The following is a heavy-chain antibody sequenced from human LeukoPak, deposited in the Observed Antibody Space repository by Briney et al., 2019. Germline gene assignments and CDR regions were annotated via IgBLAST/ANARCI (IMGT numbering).Heavy chain of an antibody. Sequence: GESLKISCKGSGFNFTAYWIAWVRQMPGKGLEWMGISHPINSDTKYSPSFQGQVTISADKSSSTAYLQWNSLKTSDTAMYYCARHQYYYDSSVNDGWFDSWGQGTLVTVSS. CDR3: ARHQYYYDSSVNDGWFDS. V-gene: IGHV5-51*01. CDR2: SHPINSDT. J-gene: IGHJ5*01. CDR1: GFNFTAYW. D-gene: IGHD3-22*01.